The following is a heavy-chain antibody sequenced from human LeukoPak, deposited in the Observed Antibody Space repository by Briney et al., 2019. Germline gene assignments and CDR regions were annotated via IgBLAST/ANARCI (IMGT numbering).Heavy chain of an antibody. V-gene: IGHV3-48*03. CDR2: ISSSGSTI. J-gene: IGHJ6*04. CDR1: GFTFSTFA. D-gene: IGHD3-10*02. CDR3: AELGITMIGGV. Sequence: GGSLRLSCVASGFTFSTFAMIWVRQPPGKGLEWVSYISSSGSTIYYADSVKGRFTTSRDNAKNSLYLQMNSLRAEDTAVYYCAELGITMIGGVWGKGTTVTISS.